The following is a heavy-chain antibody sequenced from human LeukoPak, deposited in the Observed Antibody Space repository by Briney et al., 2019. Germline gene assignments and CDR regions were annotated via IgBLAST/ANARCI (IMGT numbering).Heavy chain of an antibody. CDR2: IYYSGST. CDR3: ARGRCSSTSCYGFDY. J-gene: IGHJ4*02. V-gene: IGHV4-39*01. Sequence: PSETLSLTCTVSGGSISSSSYSWGWIRQPPGKGLEWIGSIYYSGSTYYNPSLKSRVTISVDTSKNQFSLKLSSVTAADTAVYYCARGRCSSTSCYGFDYWGQGTLVTVSS. CDR1: GGSISSSSYS. D-gene: IGHD2-2*01.